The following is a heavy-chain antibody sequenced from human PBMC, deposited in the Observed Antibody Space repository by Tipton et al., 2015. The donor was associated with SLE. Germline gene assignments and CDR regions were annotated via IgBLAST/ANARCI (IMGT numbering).Heavy chain of an antibody. CDR3: ARGLGSSSPTWGFEYYGH. Sequence: TLSLTCAVSGGSISTINWWSWVRQPPGKGLEWIGEIYHSGSTNYNPSLKSRVTISVDKSKNQFSLNMHSVTAADTAMYYCARGLGSSSPTWGFEYYGHWGQGTLVTVSS. CDR1: GGSISTINW. V-gene: IGHV4-4*02. D-gene: IGHD2-2*01. CDR2: IYHSGST. J-gene: IGHJ1*01.